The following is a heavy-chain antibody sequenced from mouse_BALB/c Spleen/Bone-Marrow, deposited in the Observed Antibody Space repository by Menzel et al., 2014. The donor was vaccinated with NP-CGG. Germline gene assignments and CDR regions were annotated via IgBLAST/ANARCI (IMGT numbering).Heavy chain of an antibody. CDR1: GYTFTSYW. CDR2: INPSTGYT. CDR3: ARDWYFDV. V-gene: IGHV1-7*01. J-gene: IGHJ1*01. Sequence: VQLQQSGAEQAKPGASVKMSCKASGYTFTSYWMHWVKRRPGQGLEWIGYINPSTGYTEYNQKFKDKATLTADKSSSTAYMQLSSLTSEDSAVYYCARDWYFDVWGAGTTVTVSS.